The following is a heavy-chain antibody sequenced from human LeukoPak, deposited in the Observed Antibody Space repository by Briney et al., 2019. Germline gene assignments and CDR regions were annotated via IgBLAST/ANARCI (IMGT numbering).Heavy chain of an antibody. CDR3: ARDLNAPIFGVVISFDY. J-gene: IGHJ4*02. V-gene: IGHV3-21*01. CDR1: GFTFSSYS. D-gene: IGHD3-3*02. CDR2: ISSSSSYI. Sequence: GGSLRLSCAASGFTFSSYSMNWLRQAPGKGLEWVSSISSSSSYIYYADSVKGRFTISRDNAKNSLYLQMNSLRAEDTAVYYCARDLNAPIFGVVISFDYWGQGTLVTVS.